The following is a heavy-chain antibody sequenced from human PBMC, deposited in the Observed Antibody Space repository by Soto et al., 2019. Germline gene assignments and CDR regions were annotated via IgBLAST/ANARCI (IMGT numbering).Heavy chain of an antibody. Sequence: QVQLVESGGGVVQPGRSLRLSCVASGFTFSNYGMHWVRQAPGKGLEWVAIISYDGSKTYYPDSVKGRFTISRDDSKNTLYLQMNSLRTEDTAMYYCARPRIAARSESHYGMDVWGQGTTVTVSS. CDR3: ARPRIAARSESHYGMDV. CDR2: ISYDGSKT. CDR1: GFTFSNYG. V-gene: IGHV3-30*03. D-gene: IGHD6-6*01. J-gene: IGHJ6*02.